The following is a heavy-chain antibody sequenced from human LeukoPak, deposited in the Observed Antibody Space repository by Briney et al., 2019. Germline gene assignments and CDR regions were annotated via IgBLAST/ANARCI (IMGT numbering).Heavy chain of an antibody. V-gene: IGHV1-46*01. CDR2: INPSGGST. J-gene: IGHJ4*02. CDR3: ARVPTYYYDSSGYHFDY. Sequence: ASVKVSCKASGYTFTGYYMHWVRQAPGQGLEWMGIINPSGGSTSYAQKFQGRVTMTRDTSTSTVYMELSSLRSEDTAVYYCARVPTYYYDSSGYHFDYWGQGTLVTVSP. D-gene: IGHD3-22*01. CDR1: GYTFTGYY.